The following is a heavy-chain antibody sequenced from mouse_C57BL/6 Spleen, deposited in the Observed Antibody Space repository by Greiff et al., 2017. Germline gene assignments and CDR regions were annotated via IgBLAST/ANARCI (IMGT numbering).Heavy chain of an antibody. J-gene: IGHJ4*01. V-gene: IGHV1-66*01. Sequence: QVQLKESGPELVKPGASVKKSCKASGYSFTSYYIHWVKQRPGQGLEWIGWIYPGSGNTKYNEKFKGKATLTADTSSSTAYMQLSSLTSEDSAVYYCARVYGSSPYYAMDYWGQGTSVTVSS. D-gene: IGHD1-1*01. CDR1: GYSFTSYY. CDR2: IYPGSGNT. CDR3: ARVYGSSPYYAMDY.